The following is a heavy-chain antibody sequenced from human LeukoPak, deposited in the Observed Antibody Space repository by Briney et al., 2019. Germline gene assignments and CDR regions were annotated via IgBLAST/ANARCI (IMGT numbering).Heavy chain of an antibody. CDR2: INHSGST. D-gene: IGHD2-21*01. J-gene: IGHJ4*02. CDR1: GGSFSGYY. CDR3: ARRGIRAPPDY. Sequence: PSETLSLTCAVYGGSFSGYYWSWIRQPPGKGLEWIGEINHSGSTNYNPSLKSRVTISVDTSKNQFSLKLSSVTAADTAVYYCARRGIRAPPDYWGQGTLATVSS. V-gene: IGHV4-34*01.